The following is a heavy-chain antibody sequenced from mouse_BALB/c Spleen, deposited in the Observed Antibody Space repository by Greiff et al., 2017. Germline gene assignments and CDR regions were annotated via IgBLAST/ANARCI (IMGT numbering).Heavy chain of an antibody. Sequence: EVKLMESGPSLVKPSQTLSLTCSVTGDSITSGYWNWIRKFPGNKLEYMGYISYSGSTYYNPSLKSRISITRDTSKNQYYLQLNSVTTEDTATYYCARWETARATAWFAYWGQGTLVTVSA. D-gene: IGHD3-2*01. CDR1: GDSITSGY. V-gene: IGHV3-8*02. J-gene: IGHJ3*01. CDR3: ARWETARATAWFAY. CDR2: ISYSGST.